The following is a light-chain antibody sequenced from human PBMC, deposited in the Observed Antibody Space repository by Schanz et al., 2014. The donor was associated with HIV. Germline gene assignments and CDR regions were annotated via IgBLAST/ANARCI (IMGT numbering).Light chain of an antibody. V-gene: IGLV2-14*01. CDR1: SSDVGGYNY. J-gene: IGLJ2*01. Sequence: QSALTQPASVSGSPGQSITISCTGTSSDVGGYNYVSWYQQHPGKAPKLMIYEVNKRPSGVPDRFSGSKSGTSASLAISGLRSEDEADYYCAAWDDSLSGVVFGGGTKLTVL. CDR2: EVN. CDR3: AAWDDSLSGVV.